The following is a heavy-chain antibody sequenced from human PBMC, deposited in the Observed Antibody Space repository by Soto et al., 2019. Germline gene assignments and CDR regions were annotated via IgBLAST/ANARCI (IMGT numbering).Heavy chain of an antibody. CDR1: GASISTSIYY. Sequence: PSDTLSLTCTVSGASISTSIYYWGWIRQPPGKGLEWIGTIYYSGSTYYNPSLKSRVTISVDRSKNQFSLKLSSVTAADTAVYYRARVPDRWGQGTLVTVYS. J-gene: IGHJ5*02. V-gene: IGHV4-39*07. D-gene: IGHD2-2*01. CDR2: IYYSGST. CDR3: ARVPDR.